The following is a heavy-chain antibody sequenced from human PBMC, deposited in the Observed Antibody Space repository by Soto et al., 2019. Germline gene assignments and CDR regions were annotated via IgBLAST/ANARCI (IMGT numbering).Heavy chain of an antibody. J-gene: IGHJ6*03. Sequence: QVQLQQWGAGLLKPSETLSLTCAVYGGSFSGYQWSWIRQTPGKGLEWIGEINDSGNINYNPSLKSRDGIFVDTAKKQISLKLSSVPAADTAVYYGARGLILWFGELTRRGGYYDYMDVWGKGTTVTVSS. D-gene: IGHD3-10*01. CDR2: INDSGNI. CDR3: ARGLILWFGELTRRGGYYDYMDV. CDR1: GGSFSGYQ. V-gene: IGHV4-34*01.